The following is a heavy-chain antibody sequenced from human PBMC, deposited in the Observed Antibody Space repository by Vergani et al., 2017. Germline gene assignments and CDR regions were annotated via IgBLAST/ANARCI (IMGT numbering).Heavy chain of an antibody. V-gene: IGHV1-46*03. Sequence: QVPVVQSGAEVKKSGASVKVSCKTSGYTFSNYYMHWVRQAPGQGLGWMGIINPSGGHTNYAQKFQGRVTMTRDTSTSTVYMELSSLRSEDTAIYYCARGDYGILTGYRYWGQGTLVTVSA. D-gene: IGHD3-9*01. CDR3: ARGDYGILTGYRY. CDR1: GYTFSNYY. CDR2: INPSGGHT. J-gene: IGHJ4*02.